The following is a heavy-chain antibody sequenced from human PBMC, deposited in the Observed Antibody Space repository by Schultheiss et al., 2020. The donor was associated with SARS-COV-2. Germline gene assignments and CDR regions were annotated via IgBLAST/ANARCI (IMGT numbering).Heavy chain of an antibody. CDR2: IYSGGST. CDR1: GFTFSSYA. J-gene: IGHJ4*02. Sequence: GGSLRLSCAASGFTFSSYAMHWVRQAPGKGLEWVSVIYSGGSTYYADSVKGRFTISRDNSKNTLYLQMNSLRAEDTAVYYCARGPGRYYDILTGYYRGFDYWGQGTLVTVSS. CDR3: ARGPGRYYDILTGYYRGFDY. D-gene: IGHD3-9*01. V-gene: IGHV3-NL1*01.